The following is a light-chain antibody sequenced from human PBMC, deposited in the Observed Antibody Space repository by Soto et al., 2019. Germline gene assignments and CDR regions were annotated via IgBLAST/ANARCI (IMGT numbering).Light chain of an antibody. CDR2: AAS. J-gene: IGKJ1*01. V-gene: IGKV1-39*01. Sequence: DIHMTQSPSSLSASIGDRVTITCRARQTIRKYVNWYQQKPGKAPRLLIYAASTLQTGVPARFSGSGSGTDFTLTISRLQPEDFAIYYCQQSYKTPWTFGQGTKVEIK. CDR3: QQSYKTPWT. CDR1: QTIRKY.